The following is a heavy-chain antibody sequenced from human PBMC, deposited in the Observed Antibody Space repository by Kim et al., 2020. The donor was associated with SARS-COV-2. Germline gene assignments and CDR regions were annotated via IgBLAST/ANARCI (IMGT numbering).Heavy chain of an antibody. D-gene: IGHD3-10*01. V-gene: IGHV4-34*01. J-gene: IGHJ4*02. Sequence: LKSRVTISVDTSKNQFSLKLSSVTAADTAVYYCARGVSRWYYGESYYFDYWGQGTLVTVSS. CDR3: ARGVSRWYYGESYYFDY.